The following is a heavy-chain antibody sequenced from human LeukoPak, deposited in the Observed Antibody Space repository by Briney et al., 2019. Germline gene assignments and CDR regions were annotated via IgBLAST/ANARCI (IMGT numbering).Heavy chain of an antibody. V-gene: IGHV1-3*01. J-gene: IGHJ4*02. Sequence: ASVKVSCKASGYTFTDYTMHWLRQAPGQRLEWMGWINAGNGNTKYSQKFQGRVTITRDTSASTAYMELSSLRSEDTAVYYCAREYYDSSGYYRFDYWGQGTLVTVSS. CDR1: GYTFTDYT. CDR3: AREYYDSSGYYRFDY. D-gene: IGHD3-22*01. CDR2: INAGNGNT.